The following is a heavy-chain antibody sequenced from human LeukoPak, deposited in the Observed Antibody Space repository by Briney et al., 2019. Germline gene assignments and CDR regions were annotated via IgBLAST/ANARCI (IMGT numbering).Heavy chain of an antibody. CDR3: ARPLVRADAFDI. V-gene: IGHV3-21*01. J-gene: IGHJ3*02. Sequence: GGSLRLSCAASGFTFSSYAMSWVRQAPGKGLEWVSSISSSSSYIYYADSVKGRFTISRDNAKNSLYLQMNSLRAEDTAVYYCARPLVRADAFDIWGQGTMVTVSS. D-gene: IGHD6-13*01. CDR1: GFTFSSYA. CDR2: ISSSSSYI.